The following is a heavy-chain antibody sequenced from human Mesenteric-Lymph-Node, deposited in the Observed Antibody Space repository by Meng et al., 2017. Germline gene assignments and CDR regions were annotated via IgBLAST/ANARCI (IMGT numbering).Heavy chain of an antibody. Sequence: GESLKISCAASGFTFSDHYMDWVRQAPGKGLEWVGRTRNKANSYTTEYAASVKGRFTISRDDSKNSLYLQMNSLITEDTAVYYCVRDYNGLGSYWGQGSLVTVSS. CDR3: VRDYNGLGSY. V-gene: IGHV3-72*01. CDR1: GFTFSDHY. J-gene: IGHJ4*02. CDR2: TRNKANSYTT. D-gene: IGHD3-10*01.